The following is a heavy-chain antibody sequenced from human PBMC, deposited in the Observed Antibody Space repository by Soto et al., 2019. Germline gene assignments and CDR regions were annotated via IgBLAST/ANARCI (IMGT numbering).Heavy chain of an antibody. CDR2: IYYSGST. V-gene: IGHV4-59*01. Sequence: QVQLQESGPGLVKPSETLSLTCTVSGGSISSYYWSWIRQPPRKGLEWIGYIYYSGSTNYNPSLKSRVTISVDTSKNQFSLKLSSVTAADTAVYYCARVLFGRGNWFDPWGQGTLVTVSS. CDR1: GGSISSYY. J-gene: IGHJ5*02. D-gene: IGHD3-3*01. CDR3: ARVLFGRGNWFDP.